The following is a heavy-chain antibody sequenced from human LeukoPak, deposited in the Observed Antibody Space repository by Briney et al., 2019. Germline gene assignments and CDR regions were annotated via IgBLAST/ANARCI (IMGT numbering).Heavy chain of an antibody. J-gene: IGHJ6*03. V-gene: IGHV3-48*04. CDR3: AAGGDYYYHMDV. Sequence: GGSLRLSCAASGFTFSSYSMNWVRQAPGKGLEWVSYISSSSTTIYYADSVKGRFTISRDNAKNLVYLQMNSLRAEDTAVYHCAAGGDYYYHMDVWGKGTTVTVSS. CDR2: ISSSSTTI. CDR1: GFTFSSYS. D-gene: IGHD3-10*01.